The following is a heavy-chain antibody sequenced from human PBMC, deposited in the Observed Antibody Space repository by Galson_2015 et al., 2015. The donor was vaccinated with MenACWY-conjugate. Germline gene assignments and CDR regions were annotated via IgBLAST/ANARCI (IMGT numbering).Heavy chain of an antibody. V-gene: IGHV4-59*02. CDR3: ASAGTYPRRFLNFFDP. CDR1: GGSVAPYY. Sequence: SETLSLTCSVSGGSVAPYYWTWIRQPPGKGLEWIAYTWYNQGPSYSPSLKGQATISLDTSKNEFSLKLSSVTAADTAVYYCASAGTYPRRFLNFFDPWGQGILVTVSS. D-gene: IGHD1-26*01. J-gene: IGHJ5*02. CDR2: TWYNQGP.